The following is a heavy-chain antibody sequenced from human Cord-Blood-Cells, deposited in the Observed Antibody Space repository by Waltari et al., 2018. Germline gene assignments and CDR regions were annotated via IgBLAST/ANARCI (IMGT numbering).Heavy chain of an antibody. CDR1: GYTFTSYD. J-gene: IGHJ6*02. V-gene: IGHV1-8*01. Sequence: QVQLVQSGAEVKKPGASVKVSCKASGYTFTSYDINWVRQATGQGLEWMGWMNPNSGNTGYAQKFQGRVTMTRNTFISTAYMELSSLRSEDTAVYYCARGRFVLRLLEWFDYYYYGMDVWGQGTTVTVSS. CDR2: MNPNSGNT. CDR3: ARGRFVLRLLEWFDYYYYGMDV. D-gene: IGHD3-3*01.